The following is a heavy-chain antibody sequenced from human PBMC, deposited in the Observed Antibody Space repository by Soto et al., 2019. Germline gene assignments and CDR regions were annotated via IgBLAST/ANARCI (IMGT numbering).Heavy chain of an antibody. CDR3: ATPQKEEGAWPFCALDI. Sequence: ASVKVSCKASGYTFTSYGISWVRQAPGQGLEWMGWISAYNGNTNYAQKLQGRVTMTTDTSTSTAYVELRSLRSDDTAVYYCATPQKEEGAWPFCALDIWGEGTMVTVSS. J-gene: IGHJ3*02. CDR1: GYTFTSYG. D-gene: IGHD5-12*01. V-gene: IGHV1-18*01. CDR2: ISAYNGNT.